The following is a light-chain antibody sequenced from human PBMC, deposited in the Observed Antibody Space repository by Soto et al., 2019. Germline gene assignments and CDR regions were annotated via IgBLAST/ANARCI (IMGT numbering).Light chain of an antibody. CDR2: EVS. CDR3: FSYTSSGTYV. Sequence: QSALTQPASVSGSPGQSITISCTGTSSDVGNYKYVSWYQQHPGKAPKLMIYEVSNRPPGVSNRFSGSKSGNTASLTISGLQAEDETDYYCFSYTSSGTYVFGTGTKLTVL. J-gene: IGLJ1*01. V-gene: IGLV2-14*01. CDR1: SSDVGNYKY.